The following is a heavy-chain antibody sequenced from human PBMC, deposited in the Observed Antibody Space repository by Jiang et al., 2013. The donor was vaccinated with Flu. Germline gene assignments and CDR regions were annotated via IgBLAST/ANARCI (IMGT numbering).Heavy chain of an antibody. CDR1: GYSFTSYG. CDR3: ARDRSHGYSRPDY. CDR2: ISAHNGNT. Sequence: SGAEVKKPGASVKVSCKASGYSFTSYGISWVRQAPGQGLEWMGWISAHNGNTNYAQKLQGRVTMTTDTSTSTVYMELRSLRSDDTAVYYCARDRSHGYSRPDYWGQGTLVTVSS. D-gene: IGHD6-13*01. V-gene: IGHV1-18*01. J-gene: IGHJ4*02.